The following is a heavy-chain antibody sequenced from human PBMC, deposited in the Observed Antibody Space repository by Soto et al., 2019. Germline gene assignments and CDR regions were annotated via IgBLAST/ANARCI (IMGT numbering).Heavy chain of an antibody. CDR2: TYYRSKWYN. CDR3: AKDHKTTVTSWGYFDY. J-gene: IGHJ4*02. D-gene: IGHD4-17*01. CDR1: GDSVSSNSAA. V-gene: IGHV6-1*01. Sequence: SQTLSLTCAISGDSVSSNSAAWNWIRQSPSRGLEWLGRTYYRSKWYNDYAVSVKSRITINPDTSKNQFSLQLNSVTPEDTAVYYCAKDHKTTVTSWGYFDYWGQGTLVTVSS.